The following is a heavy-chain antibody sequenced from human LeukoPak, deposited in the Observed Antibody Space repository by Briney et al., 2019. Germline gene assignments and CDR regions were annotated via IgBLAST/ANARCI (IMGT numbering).Heavy chain of an antibody. Sequence: GGSLRLSCAASGFTFSSYWMSWVRQAPGKGLEWVANIKQHGSEEYYVASVKGRFTISRDNAKDSLYLQMNSLRAEDTAVYYCATFGAYDISPCYFDYWGQGTLVTVSS. CDR1: GFTFSSYW. V-gene: IGHV3-7*01. J-gene: IGHJ4*02. CDR3: ATFGAYDISPCYFDY. CDR2: IKQHGSEE. D-gene: IGHD3-9*01.